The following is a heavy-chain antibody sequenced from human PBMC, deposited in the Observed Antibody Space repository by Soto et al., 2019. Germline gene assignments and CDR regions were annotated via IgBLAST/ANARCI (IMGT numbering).Heavy chain of an antibody. J-gene: IGHJ4*02. CDR2: IWYDGSKK. Sequence: PGGSLRLSCAASGFTFSSHGMHWVRQAPGKGLEWVALIWYDGSKKYHADSVKGRFTISRDNSKNTLYLQMNSLRAEDTAVYYCARITGNYLEIEYWGQGTMVTVSS. CDR3: ARITGNYLEIEY. D-gene: IGHD1-26*01. V-gene: IGHV3-33*01. CDR1: GFTFSSHG.